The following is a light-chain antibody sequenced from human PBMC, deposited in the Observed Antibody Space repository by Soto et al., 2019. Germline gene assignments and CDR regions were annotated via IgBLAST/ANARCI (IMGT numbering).Light chain of an antibody. CDR1: QSVSGY. V-gene: IGKV3-11*01. Sequence: EIVLTQSPATLSFSPGERATLSCRASQSVSGYLAWYQQKPGQAPRLLIYDASNRATGIPARFSGSGSGTDFTLTISSLEPEDFAVYYCQQYGNSPWTFGQGTKVDNK. CDR2: DAS. J-gene: IGKJ1*01. CDR3: QQYGNSPWT.